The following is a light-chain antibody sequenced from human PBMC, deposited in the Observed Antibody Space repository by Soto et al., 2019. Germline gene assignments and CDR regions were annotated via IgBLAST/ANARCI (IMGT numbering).Light chain of an antibody. CDR1: NRDVGDYDY. CDR2: DVT. Sequence: QSALTQPRSVSGSPGQSVTIFCTGTNRDVGDYDYGSWYQHHAGKAPRLLVYDVTKRPSGVPDRFSGSKSGNTASLTISGLQADDEAEYYCCSYADKYTYVFGTGTKVTVL. J-gene: IGLJ1*01. CDR3: CSYADKYTYV. V-gene: IGLV2-11*01.